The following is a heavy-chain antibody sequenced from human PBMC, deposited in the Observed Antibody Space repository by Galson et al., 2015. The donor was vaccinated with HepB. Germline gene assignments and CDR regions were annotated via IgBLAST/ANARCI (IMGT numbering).Heavy chain of an antibody. Sequence: SLRLSCAASGFTFSSYAMNWVRQAPGKGLEWVSGISGSGGSAYYADSVKGRFTISRDYSRNTLYLQMNSLRPEDTAVYYCAKGALAGNYYYYYGMDVWGQGTTVTVSS. V-gene: IGHV3-23*01. CDR2: ISGSGGSA. D-gene: IGHD6-19*01. CDR3: AKGALAGNYYYYYGMDV. CDR1: GFTFSSYA. J-gene: IGHJ6*02.